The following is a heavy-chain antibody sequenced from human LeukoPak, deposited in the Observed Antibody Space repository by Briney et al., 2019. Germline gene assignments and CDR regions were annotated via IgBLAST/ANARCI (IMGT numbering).Heavy chain of an antibody. J-gene: IGHJ4*02. CDR3: SKSQGYCSSTSCRPYSTSWPFNY. V-gene: IGHV3-43*02. Sequence: PGGSLRLSCAASGFTFDDYVMLWVRQAPGKGLEWVSLISGDGGSTYYADSVKGRFTISRDNSKNSVYLQMNSLRTEDTAFYYCSKSQGYCSSTSCRPYSTSWPFNYWGQGTLVTVSS. CDR1: GFTFDDYV. D-gene: IGHD2-2*01. CDR2: ISGDGGST.